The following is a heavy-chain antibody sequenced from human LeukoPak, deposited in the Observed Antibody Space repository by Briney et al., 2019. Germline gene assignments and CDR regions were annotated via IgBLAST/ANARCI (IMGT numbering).Heavy chain of an antibody. Sequence: SETLSLTCTVSGGSISSGGYYWSWIRQHPGKGLEWIGYIYYSGSTYYNPSLKSRVTISVDTSKNQFSLKLSSVTAADTAVYYCARAGRAYCGGDCYLPNYYYYGMDVWGQGTTVTVSS. V-gene: IGHV4-31*03. D-gene: IGHD2-21*02. CDR1: GGSISSGGYY. J-gene: IGHJ6*02. CDR2: IYYSGST. CDR3: ARAGRAYCGGDCYLPNYYYYGMDV.